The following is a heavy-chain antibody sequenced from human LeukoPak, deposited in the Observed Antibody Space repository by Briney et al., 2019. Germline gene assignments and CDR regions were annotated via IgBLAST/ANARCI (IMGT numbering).Heavy chain of an antibody. V-gene: IGHV3-48*03. CDR1: GFTFSSYE. J-gene: IGHJ4*02. CDR2: TTGSGTTI. Sequence: GGSLRLSCAASGFTFSSYEMNWVRQAPGKGLEWVSYTTGSGTTIYYADSVKGRFTISRDNAKNSLYLQMNSLRAEDTAVYYCARDRSTVTSWVDYWGQGTLVTVSS. CDR3: ARDRSTVTSWVDY. D-gene: IGHD4-17*01.